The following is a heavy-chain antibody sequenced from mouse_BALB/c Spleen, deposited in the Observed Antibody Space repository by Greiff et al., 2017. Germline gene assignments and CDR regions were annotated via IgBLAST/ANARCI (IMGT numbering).Heavy chain of an antibody. Sequence: EVHLVESGGGLVQPGGSLKLSCAASGFTFSSYGMSWVRQTPDKRLELVATINSNGGSTYYPDSVKGRFTISRDNAKNTLYLQMSSLKSEDTAMYYCARVEREDYAMDYWGEGTSVTVSS. CDR3: ARVEREDYAMDY. J-gene: IGHJ4*01. CDR2: INSNGGST. CDR1: GFTFSSYG. V-gene: IGHV5-6-3*01.